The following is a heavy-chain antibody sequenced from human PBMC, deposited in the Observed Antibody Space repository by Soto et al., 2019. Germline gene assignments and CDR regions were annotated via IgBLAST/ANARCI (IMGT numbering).Heavy chain of an antibody. Sequence: GGSLRLSCAASGFTVNSNYMSWVRQAPGKGLEWVSVIYGGGSTYYADSVRGRFTISRDISKNTLYLQMNSLRAEDTAVYYCARDVTYYYYGMDVWGQGTTVTVSS. V-gene: IGHV3-66*01. J-gene: IGHJ6*02. CDR1: GFTVNSNY. D-gene: IGHD3-10*01. CDR3: ARDVTYYYYGMDV. CDR2: IYGGGST.